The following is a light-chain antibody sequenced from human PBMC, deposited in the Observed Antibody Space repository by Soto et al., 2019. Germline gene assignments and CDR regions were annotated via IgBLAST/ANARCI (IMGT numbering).Light chain of an antibody. V-gene: IGKV1-5*01. CDR2: DAS. CDR1: QTVNTW. Sequence: DIQMTQSPSTLSSSVGYRFAITCLSSQTVNTWLAWYQQKPGKAPKVLIFDASSLKTGVPSRFSGSGSGTEFTLTISNLQPDDFATYYCQQYDSYSSGPFGQGTKVDI. CDR3: QQYDSYSSGP. J-gene: IGKJ1*01.